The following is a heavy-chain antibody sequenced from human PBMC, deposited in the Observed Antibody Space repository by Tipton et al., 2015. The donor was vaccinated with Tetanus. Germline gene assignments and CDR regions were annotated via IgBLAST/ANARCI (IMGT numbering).Heavy chain of an antibody. CDR3: ARAYDFWSGHLDF. D-gene: IGHD3-3*01. V-gene: IGHV4-59*01. CDR1: GGSFSGYY. J-gene: IGHJ4*02. Sequence: LRLSCAVYGGSFSGYYCSWIRQPPGKGLEWIGYASYSGSSNYNPSLKSRVIISIDASKNQFSLKLSSVAAADTAVYYCARAYDFWSGHLDFWGQGTLVTVSS. CDR2: ASYSGSS.